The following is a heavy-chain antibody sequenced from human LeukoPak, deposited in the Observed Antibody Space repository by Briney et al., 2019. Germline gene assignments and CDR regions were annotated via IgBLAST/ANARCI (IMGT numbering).Heavy chain of an antibody. CDR2: ISWNSGSI. V-gene: IGHV3-9*01. J-gene: IGHJ6*02. D-gene: IGHD3-22*01. CDR1: GFTFDDYA. Sequence: PGGSLRLSCAASGFTFDDYAMHWVRQAPGKGLEWVSGISWNSGSIGYADSVKGRFTISRDNAKNSLYLQMNSLRAGDTALYYCAKDAYYYDSSGPMDVWGQGTTVTVSS. CDR3: AKDAYYYDSSGPMDV.